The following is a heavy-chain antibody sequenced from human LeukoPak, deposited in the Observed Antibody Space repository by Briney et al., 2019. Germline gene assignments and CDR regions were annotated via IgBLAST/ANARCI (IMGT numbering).Heavy chain of an antibody. Sequence: PGGSLRLSCAVSGFTFSSYSMNWVRQAPGKGLEWGSSISSSSSSIYYADSVKGRFSISRDNAKNSLYLQMNSLRAEDTAVYYCARDLLEAPSFLEWLPQYYFDYWGQGTLVTVSS. J-gene: IGHJ4*02. CDR2: ISSSSSSI. D-gene: IGHD3-3*01. CDR1: GFTFSSYS. V-gene: IGHV3-21*06. CDR3: ARDLLEAPSFLEWLPQYYFDY.